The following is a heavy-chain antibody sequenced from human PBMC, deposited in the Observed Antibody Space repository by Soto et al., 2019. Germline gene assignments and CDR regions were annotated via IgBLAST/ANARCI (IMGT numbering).Heavy chain of an antibody. CDR1: GGSFSGYY. CDR2: VYYTGST. Sequence: SETLSLTCAVYGGSFSGYYWSWIRQSPGKGLEWLGYVYYTGSTNYSPSLRSRVSISVDTSKNEFSLRLSSVTAADTAVYFCARSVAVPGAHIDYWGQGTQVTVSS. CDR3: ARSVAVPGAHIDY. D-gene: IGHD6-19*01. V-gene: IGHV4-59*01. J-gene: IGHJ4*02.